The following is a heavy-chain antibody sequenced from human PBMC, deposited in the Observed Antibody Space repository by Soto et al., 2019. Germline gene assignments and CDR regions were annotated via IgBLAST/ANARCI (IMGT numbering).Heavy chain of an antibody. CDR1: GGSVSSGGYY. V-gene: IGHV4-31*03. Sequence: SETLSLPCTVSGGSVSSGGYYWSWIRQHTGKGLEWIGYIYYSGSTYSNPSLKSRVTISVDTSKNQFSLKLSSVTAADTAVYYCARAHVDTAMIWFDPWGQGTLVTVSS. CDR2: IYYSGST. J-gene: IGHJ5*02. D-gene: IGHD5-18*01. CDR3: ARAHVDTAMIWFDP.